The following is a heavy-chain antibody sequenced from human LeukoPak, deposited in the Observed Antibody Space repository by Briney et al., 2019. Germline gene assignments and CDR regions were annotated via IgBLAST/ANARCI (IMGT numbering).Heavy chain of an antibody. CDR3: AKDYGDSDWFDP. V-gene: IGHV3-23*01. Sequence: GGSLRLSCAVSGFTFNNYPMSWVRQAPGKGLEWVSSISVSGTTTHYADSVKGRFTISRDNSKNTLYLEMDSLRAEDTAIYYCAKDYGDSDWFDPWGQGTLVTVSS. D-gene: IGHD4-17*01. CDR2: ISVSGTTT. J-gene: IGHJ5*02. CDR1: GFTFNNYP.